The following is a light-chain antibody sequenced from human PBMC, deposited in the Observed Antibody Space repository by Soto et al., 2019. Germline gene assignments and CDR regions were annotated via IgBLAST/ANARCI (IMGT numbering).Light chain of an antibody. CDR2: DAS. CDR1: QSAGSY. J-gene: IGKJ4*01. V-gene: IGKV3-11*01. Sequence: EIVLTQSPATLSLSPGERATLSCRASQSAGSYLAWYQLKPGQAPRLLIYDASNRAIGIPARFSGSGSGTDFTLTISSLEPEDFAVYYCQQRTLLTFGGGTKVEIK. CDR3: QQRTLLT.